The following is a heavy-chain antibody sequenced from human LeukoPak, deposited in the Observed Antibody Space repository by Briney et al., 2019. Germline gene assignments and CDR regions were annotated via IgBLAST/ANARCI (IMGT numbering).Heavy chain of an antibody. CDR3: ARERVYCSSTSCYPSYFDY. Sequence: SVKVSCKASGGTFSSYAISWVRQAPGQGLGWMGGIIPIFGTANYAQRFQGRVTITADESTSTAYMELSSLRSEDTAVYHCARERVYCSSTSCYPSYFDYWGQGTLVTVSS. V-gene: IGHV1-69*13. CDR1: GGTFSSYA. D-gene: IGHD2-2*01. J-gene: IGHJ4*02. CDR2: IIPIFGTA.